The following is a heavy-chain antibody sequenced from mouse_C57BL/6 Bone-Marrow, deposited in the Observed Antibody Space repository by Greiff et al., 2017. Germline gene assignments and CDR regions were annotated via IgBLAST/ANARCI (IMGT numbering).Heavy chain of an antibody. CDR1: GYTFTSYG. V-gene: IGHV1-81*01. D-gene: IGHD1-1*01. Sequence: VQLQQSGAELARPGASVKLSCKASGYTFTSYGISWVKQRTGQGLEWIGEIYPRSGNTYYNEKFKGKATLTADKSSSTAYMELRSLTSEDSAVYFCARSGYYDSSYWYFDVWGTGTTVTVSS. J-gene: IGHJ1*03. CDR3: ARSGYYDSSYWYFDV. CDR2: IYPRSGNT.